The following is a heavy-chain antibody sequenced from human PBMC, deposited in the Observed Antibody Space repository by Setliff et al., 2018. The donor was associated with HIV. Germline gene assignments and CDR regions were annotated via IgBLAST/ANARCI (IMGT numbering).Heavy chain of an antibody. CDR1: GGSISSGGYY. CDR2: INHSGST. Sequence: SETLSLTCTVSGGSISSGGYYWSWIRQHPGKGLEWIGEINHSGSTHYNPPLKSRATISVDTSKNQFSLRLNSVTAADTAVYYCARGATLLPGYSDRWEYFYMDVWGKGTTVTVSS. CDR3: ARGATLLPGYSDRWEYFYMDV. J-gene: IGHJ6*03. D-gene: IGHD5-12*01. V-gene: IGHV4-31*03.